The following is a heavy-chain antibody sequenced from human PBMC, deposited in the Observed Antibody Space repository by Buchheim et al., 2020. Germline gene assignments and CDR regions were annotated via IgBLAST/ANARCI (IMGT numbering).Heavy chain of an antibody. V-gene: IGHV3-23*01. J-gene: IGHJ4*02. Sequence: EVQVLESGGDLVQPGGSLRLSCAASGFTFSNYVMSWIRQAPGMGLEWVSGISGTGINTYYADSVKGRFTISRDNSKNTLYLPMNSLRAEDTAVYYCAKSPKSVIPSTLDYWGQGTL. CDR1: GFTFSNYV. D-gene: IGHD2/OR15-2a*01. CDR3: AKSPKSVIPSTLDY. CDR2: ISGTGINT.